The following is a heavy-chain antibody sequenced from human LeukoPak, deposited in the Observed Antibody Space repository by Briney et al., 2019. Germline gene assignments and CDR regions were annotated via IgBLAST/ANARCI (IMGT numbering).Heavy chain of an antibody. CDR3: VKDANWSFDS. CDR1: GFPLGSYG. J-gene: IGHJ4*02. V-gene: IGHV3-30*02. CDR2: IRHHGREK. Sequence: GESLKISCAASGFPLGSYGMGWVRQAPGKGLEWVTYIRHHGREKYYVDSVKGRFTISRDNSKNTVYLQMDSLRTEDTALYYCVKDANWSFDSWGQGILVAVSS. D-gene: IGHD1-1*01.